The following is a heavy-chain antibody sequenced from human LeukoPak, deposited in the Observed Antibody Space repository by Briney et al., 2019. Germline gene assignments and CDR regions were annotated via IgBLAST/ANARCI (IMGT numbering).Heavy chain of an antibody. J-gene: IGHJ4*02. CDR3: ARDYSSAWYYDF. CDR2: INPNSGGT. V-gene: IGHV1-2*02. CDR1: GYTFTGYY. Sequence: ASVKVSCKASGYTFTGYYMHWVRQAPGQGLEWMGWINPNSGGTNYAQKFQGRITMTTDTSISAAYMELNRLTSDDTAIYYCARDYSSAWYYDFWGQGTLVTVSS. D-gene: IGHD6-19*01.